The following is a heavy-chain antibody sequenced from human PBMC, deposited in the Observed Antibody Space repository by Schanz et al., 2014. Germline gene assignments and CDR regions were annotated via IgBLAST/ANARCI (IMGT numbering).Heavy chain of an antibody. CDR2: ITGASDHI. CDR3: ARGLIAAAGGAFDY. V-gene: IGHV3-23*01. Sequence: EVQLLESGGGLIQPGGSLRLSCAASGFIFGSSVMAWVRQAPGKGLEWVSGITGASDHIDYAESVKGRFTISRDNSKNSLYLQMNSLRAGDAAVYYCARGLIAAAGGAFDYWGQGTLVAVSS. CDR1: GFIFGSSV. D-gene: IGHD6-13*01. J-gene: IGHJ4*02.